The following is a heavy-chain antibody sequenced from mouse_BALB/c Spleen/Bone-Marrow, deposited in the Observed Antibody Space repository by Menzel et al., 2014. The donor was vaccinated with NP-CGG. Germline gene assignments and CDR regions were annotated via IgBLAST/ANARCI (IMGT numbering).Heavy chain of an antibody. V-gene: IGHV1S137*01. Sequence: QVQLKESGAELVRPGVSVKISCKGSGYAFTDYAMHWVKQSHAKSLEWIGVISTYYGDASYNQKFKGKATMTVDKSSSTAYIELARLTSEDSAIYYCARDAMDYWGQGTSVTVSS. J-gene: IGHJ4*01. CDR2: ISTYYGDA. CDR1: GYAFTDYA. CDR3: ARDAMDY.